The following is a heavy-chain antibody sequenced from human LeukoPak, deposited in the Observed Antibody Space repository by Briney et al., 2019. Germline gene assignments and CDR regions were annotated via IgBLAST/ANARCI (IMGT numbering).Heavy chain of an antibody. CDR3: ARDRKEGIVGATQGWFDP. J-gene: IGHJ5*02. CDR2: TYYRSKWYN. CDR1: GDSVSSTSAA. Sequence: SQTLSLTCAISGDSVSSTSAAWNWIRQSPSRGLEWLGRTYYRSKWYNDYAVSVKSRITINPDTSKNQFSLQLNSVTPEDTAVYYCARDRKEGIVGATQGWFDPWGQGTLVTASS. V-gene: IGHV6-1*01. D-gene: IGHD1-26*01.